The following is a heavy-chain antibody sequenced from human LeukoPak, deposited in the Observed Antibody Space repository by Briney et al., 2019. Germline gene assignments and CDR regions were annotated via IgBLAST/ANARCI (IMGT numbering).Heavy chain of an antibody. CDR1: GFTFNNYA. Sequence: GGSLRLSCAASGFTFNNYAMSWVRQAPGMGLEWDSAVSGSGGNTYYADSVKGRYTISRDNSKNTLYLQMNSLRAEDTAVYYCAKMGAYGSGSFHVWGQGTTVTVSS. CDR3: AKMGAYGSGSFHV. CDR2: VSGSGGNT. V-gene: IGHV3-23*01. J-gene: IGHJ6*02. D-gene: IGHD3-10*01.